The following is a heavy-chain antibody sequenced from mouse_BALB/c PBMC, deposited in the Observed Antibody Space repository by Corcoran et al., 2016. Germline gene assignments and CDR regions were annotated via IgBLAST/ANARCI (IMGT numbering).Heavy chain of an antibody. CDR2: IDPANGNT. J-gene: IGHJ4*01. D-gene: IGHD2-4*01. Sequence: EVPLQQSGAEPLMPVASVTLSCTASSFTIKDTYLHCLKQRPEQGLEWIGRIDPANGNTKYDPKFQGKATITADTSSNTAYLQLSSLTSEDTAVYYGARDYDYDDAMDYWGQGTSVTVSA. V-gene: IGHV14-3*02. CDR3: ARDYDYDDAMDY. CDR1: SFTIKDTY.